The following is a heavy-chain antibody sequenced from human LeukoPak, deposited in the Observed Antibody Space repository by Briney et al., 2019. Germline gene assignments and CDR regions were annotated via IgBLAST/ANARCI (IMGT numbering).Heavy chain of an antibody. J-gene: IGHJ6*03. CDR1: GGTFGRQA. Sequence: SVKVSCKASGGTFGRQAISWVRQAPGQGLEWMGGIISMFGIPNYAQKFQGRVTITSDESTSTAYMELSSLRTEASAVYYCARGRVEMATTGYYYSYYMDVWGKGSTVTVSS. CDR3: ARGRVEMATTGYYYSYYMDV. CDR2: IISMFGIP. V-gene: IGHV1-69*13. D-gene: IGHD5-24*01.